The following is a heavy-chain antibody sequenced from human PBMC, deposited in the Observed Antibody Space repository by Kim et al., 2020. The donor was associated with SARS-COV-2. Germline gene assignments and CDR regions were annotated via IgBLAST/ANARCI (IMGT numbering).Heavy chain of an antibody. J-gene: IGHJ6*01. CDR2: ISYDGSNK. CDR1: GFTFSSYG. Sequence: GGYLRLSCAASGFTFSSYGMHWVRQAPGKGLEWVAVISYDGSNKYYADSVKGRFTISRDNSKNTLYLQMNSLRAEDTAVYYCARGLDYYGSGRSHYYGM. D-gene: IGHD3-10*01. CDR3: ARGLDYYGSGRSHYYGM. V-gene: IGHV3-33*05.